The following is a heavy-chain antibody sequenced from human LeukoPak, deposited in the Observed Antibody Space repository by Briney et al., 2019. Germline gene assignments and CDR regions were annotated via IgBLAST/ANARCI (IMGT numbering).Heavy chain of an antibody. CDR2: IYYSGST. CDR3: ARGVAGYGPYDY. D-gene: IGHD5-12*01. CDR1: GGSISGYY. Sequence: SETLSLTCTVSGGSISGYYYNWIRQPPGKGLEWIGYIYYSGSTNYNPSLKSRVTISLDTPKNQFSLRLNSVTAADTAVYYCARGVAGYGPYDYWGQGTLVTVSS. V-gene: IGHV4-59*01. J-gene: IGHJ4*02.